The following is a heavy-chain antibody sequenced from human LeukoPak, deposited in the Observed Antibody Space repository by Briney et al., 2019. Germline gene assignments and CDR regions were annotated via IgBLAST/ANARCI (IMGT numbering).Heavy chain of an antibody. CDR3: VSFYETY. CDR2: INSDGSWT. V-gene: IGHV3-74*01. Sequence: GGSLRLSCAASGFTVSSSYMSWVRQAPGKGLEWVSHINSDGSWTSYADSVKGRFTISKDNAKNTVYLQMNSLRAEDTAVYYCVSFYETYWGRGTLVTVSS. CDR1: GFTVSSSY. J-gene: IGHJ4*02. D-gene: IGHD2/OR15-2a*01.